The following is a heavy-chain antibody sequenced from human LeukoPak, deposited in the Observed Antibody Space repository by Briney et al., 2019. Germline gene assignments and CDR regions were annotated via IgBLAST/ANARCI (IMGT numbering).Heavy chain of an antibody. CDR2: IRSDASNK. CDR1: GFTFNSYG. V-gene: IGHV3-30*02. Sequence: GVSLRLSCAASGFTFNSYGMHWVRQAPGKGLEWLAFIRSDASNKYYADSVKGRFTVSRDNSMNTLYLQMNSLRAEDTAVYYCAKDSSGPAYWGQGTLVTVSS. CDR3: AKDSSGPAY. J-gene: IGHJ4*02. D-gene: IGHD6-19*01.